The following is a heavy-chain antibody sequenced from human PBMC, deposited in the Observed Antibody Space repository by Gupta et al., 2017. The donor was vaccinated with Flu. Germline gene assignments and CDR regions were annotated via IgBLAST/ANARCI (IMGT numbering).Heavy chain of an antibody. Sequence: GFTFTRYWMTWVRQAPGKGLEWVASINPDGSETHYVDSVKGRLTISRDNAHNSLYLHTNSLRADDTSQFYCERELNGDGYWGQGTRVT. J-gene: IGHJ4*02. CDR1: GFTFTRYW. CDR2: INPDGSET. V-gene: IGHV3-7*01. CDR3: ERELNGDGY. D-gene: IGHD3-10*01.